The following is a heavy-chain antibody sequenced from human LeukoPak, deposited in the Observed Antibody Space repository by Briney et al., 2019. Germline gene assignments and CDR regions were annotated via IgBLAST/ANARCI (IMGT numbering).Heavy chain of an antibody. V-gene: IGHV3-15*01. CDR1: GFTFDDYG. D-gene: IGHD4-23*01. Sequence: GGSLRLSCAASGFTFDDYGMSWVRHAPGKGLEWVGRIKSKTDGGTTDYAAPVKGRFTISRDDSKNTLYLQMNSLKTEDTAVYYCTTSYGGNGGWGQGTLVTVSS. J-gene: IGHJ4*02. CDR3: TTSYGGNGG. CDR2: IKSKTDGGTT.